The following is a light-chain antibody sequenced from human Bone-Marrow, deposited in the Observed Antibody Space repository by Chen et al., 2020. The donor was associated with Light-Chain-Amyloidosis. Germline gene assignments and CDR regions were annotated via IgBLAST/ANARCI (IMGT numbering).Light chain of an antibody. CDR3: QVWDRSSDRPV. V-gene: IGLV3-21*02. CDR1: NIGSTS. Sequence: SYVLPHPSSVSVAPGQTATIACGGNNIGSTSVHWYQQTPGQAPLLVVYDDSDRLSGIPERLSGSNSGNTATLTISRVEAGDEADYYCQVWDRSSDRPVFGGGTKLTVL. CDR2: DDS. J-gene: IGLJ3*02.